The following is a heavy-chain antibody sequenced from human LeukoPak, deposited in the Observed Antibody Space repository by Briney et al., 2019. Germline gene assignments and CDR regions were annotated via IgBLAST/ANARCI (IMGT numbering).Heavy chain of an antibody. J-gene: IGHJ5*02. V-gene: IGHV4-59*12. CDR2: IYYSGST. CDR1: GGSISSYY. D-gene: IGHD3-22*01. CDR3: ARDLNYYDSSGYSSNWFDP. Sequence: PSETLSLTCTVSGGSISSYYWSWIRQPPGKGLEWIGYIYYSGSTNYNPSLKSRVTISVDTPKNQFSLKLSSVTAADTAVYYCARDLNYYDSSGYSSNWFDPWGQGTLVTVSS.